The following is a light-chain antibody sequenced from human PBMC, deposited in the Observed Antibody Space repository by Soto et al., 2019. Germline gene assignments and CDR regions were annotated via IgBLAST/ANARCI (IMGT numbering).Light chain of an antibody. CDR3: QQRSNWPSIT. CDR1: QSVSSY. CDR2: DAS. V-gene: IGKV3-11*01. Sequence: ILWPPSPAPLSLSPGESATLSCRASQSVSSYLALYQQKPGQAPRLLIYDASTRATGIPARFSGSGSGTDFTLTISSLEPEDFAVYHCQQRSNWPSITFGQGTRLEVK. J-gene: IGKJ5*01.